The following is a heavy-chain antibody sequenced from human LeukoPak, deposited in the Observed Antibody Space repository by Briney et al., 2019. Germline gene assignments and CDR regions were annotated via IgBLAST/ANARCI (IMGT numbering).Heavy chain of an antibody. V-gene: IGHV3-15*01. D-gene: IGHD1-26*01. CDR1: GFTFNNYA. CDR2: IKSKIDGGTA. Sequence: PGGSLRLSCAASGFTFNNYAINWVRQAPGKGLEWVGRIKSKIDGGTADYAAPVKGRFIISRDDSEKTLYLQMNSLKAEDSAVYYCTTDLRWEFLTLDSWGQGTLVTVSS. CDR3: TTDLRWEFLTLDS. J-gene: IGHJ4*02.